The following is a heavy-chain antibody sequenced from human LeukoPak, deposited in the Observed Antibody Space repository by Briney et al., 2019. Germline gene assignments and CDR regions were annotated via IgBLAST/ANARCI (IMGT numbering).Heavy chain of an antibody. CDR2: ISWNSGSI. Sequence: GGSLRLPCAASGFTFDDYGMHWVRQAPGKGLEWVSGISWNSGSIGYVDSVKGRFTISRDNAKNSLYLQMNSLRAEDTALYYCAKLRYSNGWYYFDYWGQGTLVTVSS. CDR3: AKLRYSNGWYYFDY. D-gene: IGHD6-19*01. J-gene: IGHJ4*02. CDR1: GFTFDDYG. V-gene: IGHV3-9*01.